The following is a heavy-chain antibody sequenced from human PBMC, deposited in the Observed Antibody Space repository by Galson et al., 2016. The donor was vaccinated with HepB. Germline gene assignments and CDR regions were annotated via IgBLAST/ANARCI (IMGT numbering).Heavy chain of an antibody. Sequence: SVKVSCKASGYILSGYYMHWVRQAPGQGLEWMGWINPNTGGTDYAQNFQGWVTMTSDTSISTAYMELSRLTSDATALYYCARGQTTLTTNFHFGMDVWGQGTTVIVSS. CDR2: INPNTGGT. V-gene: IGHV1-2*04. D-gene: IGHD4-17*01. J-gene: IGHJ6*02. CDR3: ARGQTTLTTNFHFGMDV. CDR1: GYILSGYY.